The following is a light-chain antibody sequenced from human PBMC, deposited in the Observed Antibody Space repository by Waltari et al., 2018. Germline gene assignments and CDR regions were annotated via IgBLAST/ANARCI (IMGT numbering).Light chain of an antibody. CDR2: KDS. CDR3: QSADSSGTYYV. J-gene: IGLJ1*01. Sequence: SYELTQPPSVSVSPGQTAMITCSGDALPKQYAYWYQLKPGQAPVLVIYKDSERPSGIHERLSGSSSGKTVTLTISGVQAEDEADYYCQSADSSGTYYVFGTGTKVTVL. V-gene: IGLV3-25*03. CDR1: ALPKQY.